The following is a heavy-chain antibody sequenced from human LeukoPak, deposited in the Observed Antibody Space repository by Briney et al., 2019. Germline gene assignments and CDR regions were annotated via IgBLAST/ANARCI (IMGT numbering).Heavy chain of an antibody. Sequence: PSETLSLTCTVSGGSISGYYWSWIRQPPGKGLEWIGYIYYSGSTNYNPSLKSRVTISVDTSKNQFSLKLSSVTAADTAVYYCARYSYGYNWFDPWGQGTLVTVSS. V-gene: IGHV4-59*01. J-gene: IGHJ5*02. CDR1: GGSISGYY. D-gene: IGHD5-18*01. CDR2: IYYSGST. CDR3: ARYSYGYNWFDP.